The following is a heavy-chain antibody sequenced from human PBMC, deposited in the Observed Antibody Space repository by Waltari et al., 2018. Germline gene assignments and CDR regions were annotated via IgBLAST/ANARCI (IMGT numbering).Heavy chain of an antibody. CDR3: AKDQSITMAYYYMDV. CDR2: ISGSGGST. V-gene: IGHV3-23*04. CDR1: GFTFSSYA. D-gene: IGHD3-10*01. Sequence: EVQLVESGGGLVQPGGSLRLSCAASGFTFSSYAMSWVRQPQGKGLEWVSAISGSGGSTYYADSVKGRFTISRDNSKNTLYLQMNSLRAEDTAVYYCAKDQSITMAYYYMDVWGKGTTVTVSS. J-gene: IGHJ6*03.